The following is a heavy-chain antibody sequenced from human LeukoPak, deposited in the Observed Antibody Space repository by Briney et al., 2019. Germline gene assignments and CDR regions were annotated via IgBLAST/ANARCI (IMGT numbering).Heavy chain of an antibody. D-gene: IGHD2-15*01. J-gene: IGHJ2*01. V-gene: IGHV4-39*07. CDR3: ARSPGGGRYYWYFDL. CDR2: IYYSGST. Sequence: SETLSLTCTVSGGSISRYYWGWIRQPPGKGLEWIGSIYYSGSTYYNPSLKSRVTISVDTSKNQFSLKLSSVTAADTAVYYCARSPGGGRYYWYFDLWGRGTLVTVSS. CDR1: GGSISRYY.